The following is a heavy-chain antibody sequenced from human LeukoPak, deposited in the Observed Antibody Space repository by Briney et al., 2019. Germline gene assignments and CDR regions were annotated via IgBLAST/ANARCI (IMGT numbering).Heavy chain of an antibody. D-gene: IGHD3-10*01. Sequence: ASVKVSCKASGGTFTSYAMSWVRQAPAQRLEWMGGIIPIFGTANYAQKFQGRVTITADESTSTAYMELSSLRSEDTAVYYCATGGITMVRGVLDYWGQGTLVTVSS. CDR1: GGTFTSYA. CDR2: IIPIFGTA. CDR3: ATGGITMVRGVLDY. V-gene: IGHV1-69*13. J-gene: IGHJ4*02.